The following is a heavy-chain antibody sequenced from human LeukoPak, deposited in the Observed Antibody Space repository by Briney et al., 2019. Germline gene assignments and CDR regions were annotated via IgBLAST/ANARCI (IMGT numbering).Heavy chain of an antibody. J-gene: IGHJ4*02. CDR2: IYYSGST. CDR3: ARELRYDILTGYYTGVYFDY. D-gene: IGHD3-9*01. V-gene: IGHV4-31*03. Sequence: SETLSLTCTVSGGSISSGGYYWSWIRQHPGKGLEWIGYIYYSGSTYYNPSLKSRVTISVDTSKNQFSLKLSSVTAADTAVYYCARELRYDILTGYYTGVYFDYWGQGTLVTVSS. CDR1: GGSISSGGYY.